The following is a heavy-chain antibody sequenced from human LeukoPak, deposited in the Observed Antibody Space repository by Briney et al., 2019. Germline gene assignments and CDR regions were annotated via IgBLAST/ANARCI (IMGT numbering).Heavy chain of an antibody. D-gene: IGHD5-18*01. J-gene: IGHJ6*02. CDR1: GYTFTGYY. CDR2: ISAYNGNT. V-gene: IGHV1-18*04. CDR3: ARAGYSYGYGYYYYGMDV. Sequence: ASVKVSCKASGYTFTGYYMHWVRQAPGQGLEWMGWISAYNGNTNYAQKFQGRVTVTTDTSTSTAYMELRSLRSDDTAVYYCARAGYSYGYGYYYYGMDVWGQGTTVTVSS.